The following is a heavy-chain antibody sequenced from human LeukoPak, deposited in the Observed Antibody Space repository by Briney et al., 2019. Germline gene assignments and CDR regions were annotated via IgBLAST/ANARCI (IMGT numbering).Heavy chain of an antibody. CDR3: AKTGATAYCSSTSCYAPY. J-gene: IGHJ4*02. CDR1: GFTFSSYA. Sequence: GGSLRLSCAVSGFTFSSYAMNWVRQAPGKGLEWVSTISGSGDTTDYADSVKGRFTISRDNSKNTLYLQMNSLRAEDTAVYYCAKTGATAYCSSTSCYAPYWGQGTLVTVSS. D-gene: IGHD2-2*01. V-gene: IGHV3-23*01. CDR2: ISGSGDTT.